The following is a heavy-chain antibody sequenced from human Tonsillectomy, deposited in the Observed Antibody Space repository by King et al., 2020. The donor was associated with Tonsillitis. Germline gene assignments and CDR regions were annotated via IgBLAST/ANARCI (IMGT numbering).Heavy chain of an antibody. D-gene: IGHD1-26*01. CDR2: ISTGGST. CDR1: GGSISSYY. V-gene: IGHV4-4*07. J-gene: IGHJ4*02. Sequence: VQLQESVPGLVKPSEPLSLNGNVSGGSISSYYWSWILQPAGNRLVWIWRISTGGSTKYNPSLKSLVTMSVDPSKNQFSLKLSLVTAADTAVYYCARVAEYSGSSFDYWGQGTLVTVSS. CDR3: ARVAEYSGSSFDY.